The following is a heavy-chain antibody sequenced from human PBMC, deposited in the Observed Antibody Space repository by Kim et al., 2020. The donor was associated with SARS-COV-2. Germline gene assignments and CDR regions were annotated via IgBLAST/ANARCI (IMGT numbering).Heavy chain of an antibody. V-gene: IGHV4-39*07. CDR3: ARASMVRGVVRDLNWFDP. D-gene: IGHD3-10*01. CDR1: GGSISSSSYY. CDR2: IYYSGST. Sequence: SETLSLTYTVSGGSISSSSYYWGWIRQPPGKGLEWIGSIYYSGSTYYNPSLKSPVTISVDTSKNQFSLKLSSVTAADTAVYYCARASMVRGVVRDLNWFDPWGQGTLVTVSS. J-gene: IGHJ5*02.